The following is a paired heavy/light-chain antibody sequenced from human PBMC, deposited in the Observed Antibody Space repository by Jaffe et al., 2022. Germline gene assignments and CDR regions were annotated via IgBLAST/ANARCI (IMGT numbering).Heavy chain of an antibody. D-gene: IGHD3-9*01. CDR1: GFTFKNYA. CDR3: AKRVFDRPYGEGLEC. CDR2: IGSRGIDI. Sequence: EVQLLESGGGLVQPGGSLRLSCAASGFTFKNYAMSWVRQAPGKGLEWVSVIGSRGIDIHYADSVKGRCTISRDNSKNTVYLQLNSLRAEDTAVYYCAKRVFDRPYGEGLECWGQGTLVTVSS. V-gene: IGHV3-23*01. J-gene: IGHJ4*02.
Light chain of an antibody. J-gene: IGKJ1*01. V-gene: IGKV1-5*03. CDR1: QRVDGW. Sequence: DIQMTQFPSTVSASVGDRVTITCRASQRVDGWLAWYQQKPGKAPELLIYKASTLQSGVPSTFSGSGSGTEFTLTISSLQPDDFATYYCQQYDTYPWSFGQGTKVEIK. CDR3: QQYDTYPWS. CDR2: KAS.